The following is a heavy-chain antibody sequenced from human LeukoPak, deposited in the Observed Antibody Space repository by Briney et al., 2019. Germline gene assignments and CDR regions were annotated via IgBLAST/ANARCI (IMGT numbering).Heavy chain of an antibody. J-gene: IGHJ6*02. D-gene: IGHD3-9*01. V-gene: IGHV4-59*01. CDR1: GGSISSYY. CDR2: IYYSGST. Sequence: SETLSLTCTVSGGSISSYYWSWIRQPPGKGLEWIGYIYYSGSTNYNPSLKSRVTISVDTSKNQFSLKLSSVTAADTAVYYCARGRDDILTGSPNYYYGMDVWGQGTTVTVSS. CDR3: ARGRDDILTGSPNYYYGMDV.